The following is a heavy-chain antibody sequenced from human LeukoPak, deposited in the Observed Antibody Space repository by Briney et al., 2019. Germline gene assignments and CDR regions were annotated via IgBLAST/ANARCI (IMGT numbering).Heavy chain of an antibody. D-gene: IGHD3-22*01. CDR1: GGTFSSYA. Sequence: SMKVSCKASGGTFSSYAISWVRQAPGQGLEWMGRIIPIFGIANYAQKFQGRVTITADKSTSTAYMELSSLRSEDTAVYYCARVTYDSSGYYYLNYWGQGTLVTVSS. CDR2: IIPIFGIA. J-gene: IGHJ4*02. CDR3: ARVTYDSSGYYYLNY. V-gene: IGHV1-69*04.